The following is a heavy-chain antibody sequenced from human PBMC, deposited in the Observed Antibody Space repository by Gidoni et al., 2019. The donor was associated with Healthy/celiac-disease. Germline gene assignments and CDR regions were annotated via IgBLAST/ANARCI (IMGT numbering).Heavy chain of an antibody. Sequence: QVQLQQWGAGLLKPSETLSLTCAVYGGSFSGYYWSWIRQPPGKGLEWIGEINHSGSTNYNPSLKSRVTISVDTSKNQFSLKLSSVTAADTAVYYGARGSRGTYYYGSGSRYFDYWGQGTLVTVSS. J-gene: IGHJ4*02. CDR2: INHSGST. CDR3: ARGSRGTYYYGSGSRYFDY. D-gene: IGHD3-10*01. CDR1: GGSFSGYY. V-gene: IGHV4-34*01.